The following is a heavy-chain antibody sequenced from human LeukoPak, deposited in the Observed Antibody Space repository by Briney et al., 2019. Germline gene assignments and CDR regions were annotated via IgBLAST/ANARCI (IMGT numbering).Heavy chain of an antibody. Sequence: PSETLSLTCTVSGGSISSYYWSWIRQPPGKGLEWIGYIYYSGSTNYNPSLKSRVTISVDTSKNQFSLKLSSVTAADTAVYYCARSSTPRSEYYYYYYYMDVWGKGTTVTISS. CDR2: IYYSGST. CDR3: ARSSTPRSEYYYYYYYMDV. V-gene: IGHV4-59*12. J-gene: IGHJ6*03. D-gene: IGHD2-2*01. CDR1: GGSISSYY.